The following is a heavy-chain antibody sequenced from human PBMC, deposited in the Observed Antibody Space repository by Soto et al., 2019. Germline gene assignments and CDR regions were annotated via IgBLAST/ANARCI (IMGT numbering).Heavy chain of an antibody. Sequence: VQLVESGGGVVQPGRSLRLSCAASGFTFSNAWMSWVRQAPGKGLEWVGRIKSKTDGGTTDYAAPVKGRFTISRDDSKNTLYLQMNSLKTEDTGVYYCTTTWIQLWSLGYWGQGTLVTVSS. V-gene: IGHV3-15*01. CDR3: TTTWIQLWSLGY. CDR1: GFTFSNAW. CDR2: IKSKTDGGTT. D-gene: IGHD5-18*01. J-gene: IGHJ4*02.